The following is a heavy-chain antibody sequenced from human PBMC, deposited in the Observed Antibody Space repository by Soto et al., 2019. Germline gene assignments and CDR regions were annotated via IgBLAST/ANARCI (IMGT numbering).Heavy chain of an antibody. CDR1: GFTFSSYG. Sequence: QVQLVESGGGVVQPGRSLRLSCAASGFTFSSYGMHWVRQAPGKGLEWVSVISYDGINKYYADSVKGRFTISRDNSKNTLYLQMNRLRAEDTAVYYCAKSVYNWNDGFFDYWGQGTLVTVYS. V-gene: IGHV3-30*18. CDR3: AKSVYNWNDGFFDY. CDR2: ISYDGINK. D-gene: IGHD1-1*01. J-gene: IGHJ4*02.